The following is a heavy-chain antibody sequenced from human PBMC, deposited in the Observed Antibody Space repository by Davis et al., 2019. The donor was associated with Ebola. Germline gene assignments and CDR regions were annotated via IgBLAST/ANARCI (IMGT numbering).Heavy chain of an antibody. CDR1: GYSFTSYW. CDR3: ARYHDYGESGWTGWFDP. Sequence: QNSCKGSGYSFTSYWIGCVRQLPAKGLEWMGIIYPGDSDTRYIPSFQGQVTIPADKSISTAYLQWSSLKASDTAMYYCARYHDYGESGWTGWFDPWGQGTLVTVSS. J-gene: IGHJ5*02. V-gene: IGHV5-51*01. D-gene: IGHD4-17*01. CDR2: IYPGDSDT.